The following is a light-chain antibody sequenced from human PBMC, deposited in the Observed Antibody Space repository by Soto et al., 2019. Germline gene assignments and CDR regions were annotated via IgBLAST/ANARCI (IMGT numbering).Light chain of an antibody. CDR3: QQYGGSPLVT. V-gene: IGKV3-20*01. J-gene: IGKJ4*01. Sequence: EVVLTQSPGTLSLSPGERATLSCRASQSVTGNYVAWYQQKPGQAPRLLISGAFSRATGIPDRFSGSGSGRDFTLTISRLEPEDSAVYYCQQYGGSPLVTFGGGTKVEIK. CDR2: GAF. CDR1: QSVTGNY.